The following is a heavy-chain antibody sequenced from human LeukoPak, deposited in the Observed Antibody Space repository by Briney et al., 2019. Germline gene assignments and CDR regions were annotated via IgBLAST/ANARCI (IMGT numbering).Heavy chain of an antibody. CDR1: GFTFSSYG. V-gene: IGHV3-30*02. Sequence: GGSLRLSCAASGFTFSSYGMHWVRQAPGKGLEWVAFIRYDGSNKYYADSVKGRFTISRDNSKNTLYLQMNSLRAEDTAVYYCAKVVSEYSSSEGPDYWGQGTLVTVSS. CDR2: IRYDGSNK. J-gene: IGHJ4*02. D-gene: IGHD6-6*01. CDR3: AKVVSEYSSSEGPDY.